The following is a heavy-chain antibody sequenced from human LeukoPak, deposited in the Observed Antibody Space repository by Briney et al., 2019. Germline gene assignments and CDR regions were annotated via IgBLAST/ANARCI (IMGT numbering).Heavy chain of an antibody. V-gene: IGHV3-74*01. D-gene: IGHD3-10*01. CDR2: IHSDGSNI. Sequence: PGGSLRLSCAASGFTLSNYWMHWVRQVQGKGMVWVSLIHSDGSNIIYADSVKGRFTISRDNAKKTLYLQMDSLRVDDMAVYFCARGGGSAASGSQVRVDYMDVWGKGTTVTVSS. CDR3: ARGGGSAASGSQVRVDYMDV. CDR1: GFTLSNYW. J-gene: IGHJ6*03.